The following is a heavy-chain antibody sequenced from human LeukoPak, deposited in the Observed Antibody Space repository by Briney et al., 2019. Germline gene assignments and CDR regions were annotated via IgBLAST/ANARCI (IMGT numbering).Heavy chain of an antibody. D-gene: IGHD6-19*01. CDR3: AKVRGTYSSGYYFDS. Sequence: GRSLRLSCAASGFTFDAYAMHWVRQAPGKGLEWLSIISWNSGYIDYADSVKGRFTIFRDNAKNSLFLQMDSLRTEDTAFYYCAKVRGTYSSGYYFDSWGQGTLVTVSS. CDR2: ISWNSGYI. CDR1: GFTFDAYA. V-gene: IGHV3-9*01. J-gene: IGHJ4*02.